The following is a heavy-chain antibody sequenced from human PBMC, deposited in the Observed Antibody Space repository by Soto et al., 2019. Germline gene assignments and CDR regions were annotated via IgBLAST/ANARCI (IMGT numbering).Heavy chain of an antibody. CDR2: ISGSGGST. D-gene: IGHD3-22*01. Sequence: LRLSCAASGFTFSSYAMSWVRQAPGKGLEWVSAISGSGGSTYYADSVKGRFTISRDNSKNTLYLQMNSLRAEDTAVYYCAKGYYDSSGYYWDYFDYWGQGTLVTVSS. V-gene: IGHV3-23*01. CDR1: GFTFSSYA. CDR3: AKGYYDSSGYYWDYFDY. J-gene: IGHJ4*02.